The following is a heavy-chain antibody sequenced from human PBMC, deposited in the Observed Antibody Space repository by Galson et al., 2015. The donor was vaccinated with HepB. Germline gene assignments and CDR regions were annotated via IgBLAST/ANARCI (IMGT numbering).Heavy chain of an antibody. CDR1: GDSVSSNSAA. D-gene: IGHD3-16*01. J-gene: IGHJ6*02. CDR2: TYYRSKWYN. Sequence: CAISGDSVSSNSAAWNWIRQSPSRGLEWLGRTYYRSKWYNDYAVSVKSRITINPDTSKNQFSLQLNSVTPEDTAVYYCAREVLYDYVWGSSRPEYYYYGMDVWGQGTTVTVSS. V-gene: IGHV6-1*01. CDR3: AREVLYDYVWGSSRPEYYYYGMDV.